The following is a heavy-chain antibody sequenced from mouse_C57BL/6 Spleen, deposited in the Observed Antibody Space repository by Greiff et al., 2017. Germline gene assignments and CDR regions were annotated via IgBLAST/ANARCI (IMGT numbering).Heavy chain of an antibody. V-gene: IGHV1-50*01. CDR1: GYTFTSYW. Sequence: QVQLQQPGAELVKPGASVKLSCKASGYTFTSYWMQWVKQRPGQGLEWIGEIDPSDSYTNYNQKFKGKATLTVDTSSSTAYMQLSSLTSDDSAVYYCARSRELTGTRAWFAYWGQGTLVTVSA. J-gene: IGHJ3*01. D-gene: IGHD4-1*01. CDR2: IDPSDSYT. CDR3: ARSRELTGTRAWFAY.